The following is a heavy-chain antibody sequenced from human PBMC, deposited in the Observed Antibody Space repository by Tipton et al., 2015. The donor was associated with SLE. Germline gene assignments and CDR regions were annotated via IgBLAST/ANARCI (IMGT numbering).Heavy chain of an antibody. CDR2: ISRGGNTI. D-gene: IGHD6-19*01. CDR3: ARGGAVARNVFDI. V-gene: IGHV3-11*04. Sequence: SLRLSCAASGFIFGDYYMNWIRQTPGKGLEWVSYISRGGNTIYYADSVKGRFTISRDNAKNSLYLQMNSLRAEDTVVYYCARGGAVARNVFDIWGQGTMATVSS. J-gene: IGHJ3*02. CDR1: GFIFGDYY.